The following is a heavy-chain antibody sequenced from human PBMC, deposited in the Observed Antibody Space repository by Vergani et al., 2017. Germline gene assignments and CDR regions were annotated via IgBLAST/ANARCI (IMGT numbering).Heavy chain of an antibody. CDR3: AREVAMGPLGRRSHGY. CDR2: IYYSGST. Sequence: QLQLQESGPGLVKPSETLSLTCTVSGGSISSSSYYWGWIRQPPGKGLEWIGSIYYSGSTNYNPSLKSRVTISVDTSKNQFSLKLSSVTAADTAVYYCAREVAMGPLGRRSHGYWGQGTLVTVSS. J-gene: IGHJ4*02. CDR1: GGSISSSSYY. D-gene: IGHD5-12*01. V-gene: IGHV4-39*07.